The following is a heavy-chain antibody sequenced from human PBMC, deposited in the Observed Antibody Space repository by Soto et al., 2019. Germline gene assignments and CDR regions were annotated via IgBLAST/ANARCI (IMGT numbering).Heavy chain of an antibody. V-gene: IGHV3-30*03. CDR3: XXXXXRVIRSRGWFDP. J-gene: IGHJ5*02. CDR1: GFTFSSYG. CDR2: ISYDGSNK. D-gene: IGHD3-3*01. Sequence: QVQLVESGGGVVQPGRSLRLSCAASGFTFSSYGMHWVRQAPGKGLEWVAVISYDGSNKYYADSVKGRFTISRDNSKNTLYLQMNGLRAEDTAVXXXXXXXXRVIRSRGWFDPWGQGTLVTVSS.